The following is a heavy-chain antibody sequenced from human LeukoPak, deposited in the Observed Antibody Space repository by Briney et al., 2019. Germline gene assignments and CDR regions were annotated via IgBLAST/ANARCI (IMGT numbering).Heavy chain of an antibody. D-gene: IGHD3-22*01. CDR3: ARDAGPDSLDL. V-gene: IGHV3-21*01. CDR2: ISSSSSYI. J-gene: IGHJ2*01. CDR1: GFTFSSYE. Sequence: TGGSLRLSCAASGFTFSSYEMNWARQAPGKGLEWVSSISSSSSYIYYADSVKGRFTISRDNAKNSLYLQMNSLRAEDTAVYYCARDAGPDSLDLWGRGTLVTVSS.